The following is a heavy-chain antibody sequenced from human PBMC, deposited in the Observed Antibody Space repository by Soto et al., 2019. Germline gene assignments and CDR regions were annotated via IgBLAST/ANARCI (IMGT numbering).Heavy chain of an antibody. D-gene: IGHD4-17*01. Sequence: EVQLVESGGGLVQPGRSLRLSCAASGFTFDDYAMHWVRQAPGKGLEWVSGISWNSGSIGYADSVKGRFTISRDNAKNSLYLQMNSLRAEDTAVYYCVSPTVTTHDAFDIWGQGTMVTVSS. CDR3: VSPTVTTHDAFDI. CDR1: GFTFDDYA. V-gene: IGHV3-9*01. J-gene: IGHJ3*02. CDR2: ISWNSGSI.